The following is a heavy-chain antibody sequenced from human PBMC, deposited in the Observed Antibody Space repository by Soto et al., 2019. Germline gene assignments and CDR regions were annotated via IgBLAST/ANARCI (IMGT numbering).Heavy chain of an antibody. J-gene: IGHJ5*02. D-gene: IGHD7-27*01. Sequence: EVQLVESGGGLVQPGRSLRLSCAASGFTFDDFAMHWVRQAPGKGLEWVSGISWNSGSVGYADSVRGRFTISRDNAKDSLYLQMNSLRAEDTAVYYCAKGGESDRFAFDPWGQGTLVSVSS. CDR3: AKGGESDRFAFDP. CDR2: ISWNSGSV. CDR1: GFTFDDFA. V-gene: IGHV3-9*01.